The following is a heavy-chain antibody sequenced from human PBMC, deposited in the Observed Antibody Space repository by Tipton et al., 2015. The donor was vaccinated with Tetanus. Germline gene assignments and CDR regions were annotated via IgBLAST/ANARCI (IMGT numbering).Heavy chain of an antibody. V-gene: IGHV4-34*01. J-gene: IGHJ6*02. D-gene: IGHD3-9*01. CDR3: ARGGAYYDILTGETRYYYYYGMDV. CDR2: INHSGST. Sequence: TLSLTCAVYGGSFSGYYWSWIRQPPGKGLEWIGEINHSGSTNYNPSLKSRVTISVDTSKNQFSLKLSSVTAADTAVYYCARGGAYYDILTGETRYYYYYGMDVWGQGTTVTVSS. CDR1: GGSFSGYY.